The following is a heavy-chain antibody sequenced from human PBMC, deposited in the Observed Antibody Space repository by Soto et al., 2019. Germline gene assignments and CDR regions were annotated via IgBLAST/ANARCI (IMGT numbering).Heavy chain of an antibody. V-gene: IGHV5-10-1*01. CDR2: IDPSDSYT. Sequence: GESLKISCKGSGYSFTKYWITWVRQMPGKGLEWMGRIDPSDSYTNYSPSFQGHVTISADKSISTAYLQWSSLKASDTAMYYCARLIVVVPAAMGAFDIWGQGTMVTVSS. CDR3: ARLIVVVPAAMGAFDI. D-gene: IGHD2-2*01. J-gene: IGHJ3*02. CDR1: GYSFTKYW.